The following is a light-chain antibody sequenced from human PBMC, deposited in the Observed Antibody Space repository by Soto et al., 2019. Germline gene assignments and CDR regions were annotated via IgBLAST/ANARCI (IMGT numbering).Light chain of an antibody. Sequence: QSVLTQPPSASAAPGQRVTISCSGTISNIGDNHVSWYQQVPGKAPTLLIYDNNKRPSGIPDRFSGSRSGTSATLAITGLQNGDEADYICGTWDTTMSGLLFGGGTKVTVL. V-gene: IGLV1-51*01. CDR3: GTWDTTMSGLL. CDR2: DNN. J-gene: IGLJ2*01. CDR1: ISNIGDNH.